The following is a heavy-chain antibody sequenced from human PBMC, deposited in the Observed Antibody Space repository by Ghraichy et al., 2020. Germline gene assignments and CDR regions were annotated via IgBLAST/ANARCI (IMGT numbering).Heavy chain of an antibody. CDR3: APDGVSADGLWNYSDP. CDR1: GFPLSNYA. Sequence: GGSLRLSCTASGFPLSNYAMSWVRQTPGKGLEWVSSIEGGSVDSYYTDSVKGRFIISRDDPRNTLYLQMNSLRDEDTAVYYCAPDGVSADGLWNYSDPWGQGTLVTVSS. V-gene: IGHV3-23*01. J-gene: IGHJ5*02. CDR2: IEGGSVDS. D-gene: IGHD1-7*01.